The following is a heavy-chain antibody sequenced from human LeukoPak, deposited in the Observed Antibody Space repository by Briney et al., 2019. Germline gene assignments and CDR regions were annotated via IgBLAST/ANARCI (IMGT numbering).Heavy chain of an antibody. J-gene: IGHJ4*02. CDR2: ISAYNGNT. CDR1: GYTFTSYG. V-gene: IGHV1-18*01. D-gene: IGHD3-22*01. Sequence: ASVKVSCKASGYTFTSYGISWVRQAPGQGLEWMGWISAYNGNTNYAQKLQGRVTITPDTSTSTAYMELRSLRSDDTAVYYCARDTLSYYDSSGSTLFDYWGQGTLVTVSS. CDR3: ARDTLSYYDSSGSTLFDY.